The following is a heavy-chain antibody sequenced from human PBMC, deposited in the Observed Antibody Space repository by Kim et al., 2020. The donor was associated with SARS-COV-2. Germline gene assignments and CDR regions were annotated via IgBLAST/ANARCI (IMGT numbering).Heavy chain of an antibody. D-gene: IGHD4-4*01. J-gene: IGHJ4*02. CDR3: ARSGQSPRGFDY. Sequence: INYADSEKGRFTIARDNAKTSLYLQMNNLRAEDTAVYYCARSGQSPRGFDYWGQGTLVTVSS. CDR2: I. V-gene: IGHV3-21*01.